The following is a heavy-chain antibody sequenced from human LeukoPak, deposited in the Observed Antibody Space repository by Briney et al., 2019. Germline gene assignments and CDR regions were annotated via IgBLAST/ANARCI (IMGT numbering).Heavy chain of an antibody. Sequence: ASVKVSCKASGYTFSNYDINWVRQVAGQGLEWMGWMSPNTGDTGYAQKFQGRVTMTRSTSISTAYMDLSSLRSEDTAVYYCARDVRHCTGGSCSSWVNWFDAWGQGTLVPVSS. D-gene: IGHD2-15*01. CDR2: MSPNTGDT. J-gene: IGHJ5*02. V-gene: IGHV1-8*01. CDR3: ARDVRHCTGGSCSSWVNWFDA. CDR1: GYTFSNYD.